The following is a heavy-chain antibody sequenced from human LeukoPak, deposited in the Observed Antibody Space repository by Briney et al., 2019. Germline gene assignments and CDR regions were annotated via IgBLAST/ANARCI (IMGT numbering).Heavy chain of an antibody. J-gene: IGHJ4*02. D-gene: IGHD5-24*01. Sequence: GASVKVSCKASGYTFTGYYMHWVRQAPGQGLEWMGWINPNSGGTNYAQKFQGRVTMTRDTSISTAYMELSRLRSDDTAVYYCARDARDGYNEFDYWGQGTLVTVSS. V-gene: IGHV1-2*02. CDR3: ARDARDGYNEFDY. CDR2: INPNSGGT. CDR1: GYTFTGYY.